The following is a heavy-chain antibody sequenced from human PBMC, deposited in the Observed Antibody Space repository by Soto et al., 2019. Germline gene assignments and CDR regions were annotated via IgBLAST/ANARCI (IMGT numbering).Heavy chain of an antibody. CDR1: GGSISSGGYS. D-gene: IGHD6-13*01. CDR2: IYSSGNT. J-gene: IGHJ2*01. CDR3: ARKTPGIFWYFDL. Sequence: QVQLQESGPGLVKPSQTLSLTCAVSGGSISSGGYSWSWIRQHPGKGLEFSGSIYSSGNTYYNPSLRSRVTISVDSSKNLFSLRLRSVTAADTAGYYFARKTPGIFWYFDLWGLGTLVTVSS. V-gene: IGHV4-31*11.